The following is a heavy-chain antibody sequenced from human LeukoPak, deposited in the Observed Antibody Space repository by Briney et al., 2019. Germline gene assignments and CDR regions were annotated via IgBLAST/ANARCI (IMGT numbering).Heavy chain of an antibody. CDR1: GGSISSYY. Sequence: PSETLSLTCTVSGGSISSYYWSWIRQPAGKGLEWIGRIYTSGSTNYNPSLKSRVTMSVDTSKNQFSLKLSSVTAADTAVYYCARDTTSVAGYYYYMDVWGKGTTVTVS. D-gene: IGHD6-19*01. CDR2: IYTSGST. V-gene: IGHV4-4*07. J-gene: IGHJ6*03. CDR3: ARDTTSVAGYYYYMDV.